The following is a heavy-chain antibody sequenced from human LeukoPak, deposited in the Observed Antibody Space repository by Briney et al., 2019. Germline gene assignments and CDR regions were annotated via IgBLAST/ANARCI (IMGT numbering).Heavy chain of an antibody. V-gene: IGHV4-59*01. CDR3: ARVGGAGHQDH. CDR2: IHYSGST. D-gene: IGHD3-16*01. CDR1: GGSISGYY. J-gene: IGHJ4*02. Sequence: PSETLSLTCAVSGGSISGYYWSWIRQPPGKGLEWIGCIHYSGSTNYNPSLKSRVTISVDTSKNQFSLNLNSVTAADTSVYFCARVGGAGHQDHWGQGTLVTVSS.